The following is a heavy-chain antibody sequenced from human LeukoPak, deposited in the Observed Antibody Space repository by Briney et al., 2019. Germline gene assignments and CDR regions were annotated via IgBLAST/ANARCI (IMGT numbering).Heavy chain of an antibody. Sequence: SETLSLTCAVYGGSFSGYYWSWIRQPPGKGLEWLGEINHSGSTNYNPSLKSRVTISVDTSKNQFSLKLSSVTAADTAVYYCARFGILNTAMVSPEEWLRLTGEEGYDYWGQGTLVTVSS. J-gene: IGHJ4*02. CDR2: INHSGST. D-gene: IGHD5-12*01. V-gene: IGHV4-34*01. CDR1: GGSFSGYY. CDR3: ARFGILNTAMVSPEEWLRLTGEEGYDY.